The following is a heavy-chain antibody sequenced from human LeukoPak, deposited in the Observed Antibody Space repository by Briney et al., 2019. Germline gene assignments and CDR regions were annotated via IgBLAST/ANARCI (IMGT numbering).Heavy chain of an antibody. CDR3: ARGGFGELFSPDY. Sequence: GGSLRLSCAASGFTFSSYTMNWVRQAPGKGLEWVSYISSSSSTIYYADSVKGRFTISRDNAKNSLYLQMNSLRAEDTAVYYCARGGFGELFSPDYWGQGTLVTVSS. J-gene: IGHJ4*02. V-gene: IGHV3-48*01. D-gene: IGHD3-10*01. CDR2: ISSSSSTI. CDR1: GFTFSSYT.